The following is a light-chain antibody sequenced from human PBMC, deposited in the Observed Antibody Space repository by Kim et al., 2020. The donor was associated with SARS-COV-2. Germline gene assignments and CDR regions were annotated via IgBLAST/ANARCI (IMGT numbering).Light chain of an antibody. V-gene: IGKV3-20*01. CDR1: HSLRNDN. CDR2: DAS. J-gene: IGKJ1*01. CDR3: HQYVDSPRT. Sequence: IVLTQSPGTLSLSPGQTVTLSCRASHSLRNDNLAWHRQRPGQAPTLLIYDASKRATGIPHRFTGSGSGTDFTLTISGLEPEDFAVYYCHQYVDSPRTFGQGTKVDIK.